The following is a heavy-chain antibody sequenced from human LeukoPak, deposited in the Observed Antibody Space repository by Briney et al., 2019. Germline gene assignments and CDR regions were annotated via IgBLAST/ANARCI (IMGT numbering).Heavy chain of an antibody. J-gene: IGHJ4*02. CDR3: ARDAWGTYFDY. CDR2: MSYDGSNK. D-gene: IGHD7-27*01. V-gene: IGHV3-30-3*01. CDR1: GFTFSNYG. Sequence: PGGSLRLSCAASGFTFSNYGMHWVRQAPGKGLEWVAVMSYDGSNKYYGDPVKGRFTISRDNSKNTLYLQVNSLRGEDTAVYYCARDAWGTYFDYWGQGTLVTVSS.